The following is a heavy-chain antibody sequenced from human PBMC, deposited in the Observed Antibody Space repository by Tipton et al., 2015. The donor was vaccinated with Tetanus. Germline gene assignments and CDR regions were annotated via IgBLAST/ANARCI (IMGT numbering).Heavy chain of an antibody. CDR1: GVSIRSSTYF. V-gene: IGHV4-39*01. J-gene: IGHJ5*02. CDR2: IFYTGSS. Sequence: SGVSIRSSTYFWGWIRQPPGKALEWIGHIFYTGSSHYNPSFKSRVTMSVDTSKNQFSLNLTSVTAADTAVYFCSRQEPPRRFFYDSSGSSAWGQGTLVTVSS. CDR3: SRQEPPRRFFYDSSGSSA. D-gene: IGHD3-22*01.